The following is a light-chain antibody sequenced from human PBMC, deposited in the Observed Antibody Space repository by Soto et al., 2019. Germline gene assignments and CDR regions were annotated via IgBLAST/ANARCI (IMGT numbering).Light chain of an antibody. CDR1: QDISSW. Sequence: DIQMTQSPSSLSASVGDRVSITCRASQDISSWVAWYQHKPEKGPKSLIYAASSLQSGVSSRFSASGSGTDFTLTISSLQPEDSATYYYQQYHSYPLSFGGGTKVEIK. CDR2: AAS. J-gene: IGKJ4*01. V-gene: IGKV1D-16*01. CDR3: QQYHSYPLS.